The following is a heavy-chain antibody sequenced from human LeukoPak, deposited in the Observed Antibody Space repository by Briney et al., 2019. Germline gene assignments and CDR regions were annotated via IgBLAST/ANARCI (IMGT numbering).Heavy chain of an antibody. Sequence: SETLSLTCTVSGGSISSSSYCWGWIRQPPGKGLEWIGSIFYNGDTYYNPSLKSRVTISVDTSKNQFSLKLSSVTAADTAVYYCARDRVYYDSSGYVPLLTPGRVWGQGTMVTVSS. CDR3: ARDRVYYDSSGYVPLLTPGRV. J-gene: IGHJ3*01. D-gene: IGHD3-22*01. CDR2: IFYNGDT. V-gene: IGHV4-39*07. CDR1: GGSISSSSYC.